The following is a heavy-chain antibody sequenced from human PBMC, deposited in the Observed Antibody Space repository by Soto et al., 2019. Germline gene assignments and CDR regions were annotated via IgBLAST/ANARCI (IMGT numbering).Heavy chain of an antibody. J-gene: IGHJ6*03. V-gene: IGHV1-69*02. CDR3: ARGSYCTNGVCYSYYHYMDV. D-gene: IGHD2-8*01. CDR2: IIPILGIA. CDR1: GGTFSSYT. Sequence: ASVKVSCKASGGTFSSYTISWVRQAPGQGLEWMGRIIPILGIANYAQKFQGRVTITADKSTSTAYMELSSLRSEDTAVYYCARGSYCTNGVCYSYYHYMDVWGKGTTVTVSS.